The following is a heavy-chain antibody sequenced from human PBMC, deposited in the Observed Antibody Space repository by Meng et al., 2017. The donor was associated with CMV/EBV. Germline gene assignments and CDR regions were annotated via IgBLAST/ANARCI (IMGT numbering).Heavy chain of an antibody. CDR1: GGSVSSGSYY. CDR2: IYYSGST. CDR3: ARAHPYYDFWSGYSGVDAFDI. V-gene: IGHV4-61*01. Sequence: SETLSLTCTVSGGSVSSGSYYWSWIRQPPGKGLEWIGYIYYSGSTNYNPSLKSRVTISVDTSKNQFSLKLSSVTAADTAVYYCARAHPYYDFWSGYSGVDAFDIWGQGTMVTVSS. D-gene: IGHD3-3*01. J-gene: IGHJ3*02.